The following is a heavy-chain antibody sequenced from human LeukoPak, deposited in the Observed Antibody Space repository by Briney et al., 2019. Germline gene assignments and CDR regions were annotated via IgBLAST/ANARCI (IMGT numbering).Heavy chain of an antibody. CDR2: IYYSGNT. J-gene: IGHJ4*02. CDR1: GGSISRYY. V-gene: IGHV4-59*01. CDR3: ARVGEYYNYYFDY. Sequence: SETLSLTCTVSGGSISRYYWSWIPQPPGKGLEWIGYIYYSGNTNYNPSLKSRVTISVDTSKNQFSLKLSSVTAADTAVYYCARVGEYYNYYFDYWGQGNLVTVSS. D-gene: IGHD2/OR15-2a*01.